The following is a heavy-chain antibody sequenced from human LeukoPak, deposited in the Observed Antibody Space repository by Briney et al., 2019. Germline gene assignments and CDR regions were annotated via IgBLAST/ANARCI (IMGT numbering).Heavy chain of an antibody. J-gene: IGHJ4*02. CDR1: GFTFSSYS. CDR3: ARVSGSYYGYFDY. V-gene: IGHV3-48*01. Sequence: GGSLRLSCAASGFTFSSYSMNWVRQAPGKGLEWVSYISSSSSTIYYADSVKGRFTISRDNAKNSLYLQMNSLRAGDTAVYYCARVSGSYYGYFDYWGQGTLVTVSS. D-gene: IGHD1-26*01. CDR2: ISSSSSTI.